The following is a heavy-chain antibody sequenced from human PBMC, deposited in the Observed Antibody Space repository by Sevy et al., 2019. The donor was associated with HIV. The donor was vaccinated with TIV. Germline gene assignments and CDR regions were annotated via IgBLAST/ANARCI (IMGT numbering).Heavy chain of an antibody. J-gene: IGHJ4*02. V-gene: IGHV3-7*01. Sequence: GGSLRLSCAASGFTFSNYWMSWVRQAPGKGLEWVANLKQDGSQKYYVDSVKGRFTISRDNAKNSLYLQINSLRAEDTAIYYCARIGYSSSSFDYWGQRTLVTVSS. CDR2: LKQDGSQK. CDR1: GFTFSNYW. D-gene: IGHD6-6*01. CDR3: ARIGYSSSSFDY.